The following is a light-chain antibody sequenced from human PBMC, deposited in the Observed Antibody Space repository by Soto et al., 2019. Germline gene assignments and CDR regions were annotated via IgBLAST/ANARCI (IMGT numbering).Light chain of an antibody. V-gene: IGLV2-23*03. CDR3: CAYAGSSTVVV. Sequence: QSALTQPASVSGSPGQSITISCTGTSSDVGSYNLVSWYQQHPGKAPKLMIYEGSKRPSGVSNRFSGSKSGNTASLTISGLQAEDEADYYCCAYAGSSTVVVVCGGTKLTVL. J-gene: IGLJ2*01. CDR1: SSDVGSYNL. CDR2: EGS.